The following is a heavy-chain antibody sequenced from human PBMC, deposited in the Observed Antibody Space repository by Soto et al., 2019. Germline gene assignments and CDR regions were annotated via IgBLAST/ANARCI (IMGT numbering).Heavy chain of an antibody. D-gene: IGHD2-15*01. J-gene: IGHJ4*02. CDR1: GFTFSSYW. CDR2: IKQDGSEK. CDR3: ARDARPRLSGGSYWFFN. Sequence: EVQLVESGGGLVQPGGSLRLSCAASGFTFSSYWMSWVRQAPGKGLEWVANIKQDGSEKYYVDSVKGRFTISRDNAKNSLYLQMNSLRAEDTAVYYCARDARPRLSGGSYWFFNWGQGTLVTVSS. V-gene: IGHV3-7*01.